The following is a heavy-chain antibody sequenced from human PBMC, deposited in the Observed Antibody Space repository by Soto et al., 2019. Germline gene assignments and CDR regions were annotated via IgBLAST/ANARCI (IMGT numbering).Heavy chain of an antibody. J-gene: IGHJ3*02. Sequence: ASVKVSCKASGYTFTSYGISWVRQAPGQGLEWMGWISAYNGNTNYAQKLQGRVTMTTDTSTSTAYMELRSLRSDDTAVYYCARSVGGHCSGGSCYGGDTLGAFDIWGQGTMVTVSS. CDR1: GYTFTSYG. CDR2: ISAYNGNT. CDR3: ARSVGGHCSGGSCYGGDTLGAFDI. D-gene: IGHD2-15*01. V-gene: IGHV1-18*01.